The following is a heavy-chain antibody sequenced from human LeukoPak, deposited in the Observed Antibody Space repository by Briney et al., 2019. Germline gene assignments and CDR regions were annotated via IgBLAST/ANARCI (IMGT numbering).Heavy chain of an antibody. V-gene: IGHV3-48*03. J-gene: IGHJ4*02. CDR3: TTLGYHLDS. D-gene: IGHD3-22*01. CDR1: GFDFSAYE. CDR2: ISGTDRTT. Sequence: GDSLRLSCAASGFDFSAYEMNWVRQAPGKGLEWVPYISGTDRTTSYADSVRGRFTISRDNAKNSLYLQMNSLRAEDTALYYCTTLGYHLDSWGQGALVTVSS.